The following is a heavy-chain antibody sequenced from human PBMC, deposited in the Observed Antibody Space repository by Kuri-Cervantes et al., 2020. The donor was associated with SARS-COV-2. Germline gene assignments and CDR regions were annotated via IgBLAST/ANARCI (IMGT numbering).Heavy chain of an antibody. J-gene: IGHJ4*02. D-gene: IGHD6-13*01. V-gene: IGHV3-7*03. CDR2: IKQDGSEK. CDR3: ARLGSSSWYWRY. CDR1: GFTCSSYW. Sequence: GGSLRLSCAASGFTCSSYWMSWVRQAPGKGLEWVANIKQDGSEKYYVDSVKGRFTISRDNAKNSLYLQMNSLRAEDTAVYYCARLGSSSWYWRYWGQGTLVTVSS.